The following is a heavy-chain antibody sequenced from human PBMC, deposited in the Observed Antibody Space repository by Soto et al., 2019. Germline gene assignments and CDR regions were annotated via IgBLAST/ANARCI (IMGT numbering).Heavy chain of an antibody. D-gene: IGHD2-8*02. Sequence: QVQLVESGGGVVQPGRSLRLSCAASGFTFSSYGMHWVRQAPGKGLEWVAVIWYDGSNKYYADSVKGRFTISRDNSKNTLYLQMNSLRAEDTAVYYCARGTGEPGGMDVWGQGTTVTVSS. CDR3: ARGTGEPGGMDV. CDR2: IWYDGSNK. CDR1: GFTFSSYG. J-gene: IGHJ6*02. V-gene: IGHV3-33*01.